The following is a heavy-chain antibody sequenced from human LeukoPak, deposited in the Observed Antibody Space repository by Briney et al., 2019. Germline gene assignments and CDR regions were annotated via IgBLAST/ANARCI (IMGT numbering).Heavy chain of an antibody. CDR2: INPSCWST. CDR1: GYTFISYY. V-gene: IGHV1-46*01. CDR3: ARDLHRIYSFDY. J-gene: IGHJ4*02. Sequence: GASVTVSCKACGYTFISYYMHWVRQAPGQGLEWVGIINPSCWSTSYAQKLQGRVTMTRDTSTSTVYMELSSLRSEDTAVYYCARDLHRIYSFDYWGQGTLVTVSS.